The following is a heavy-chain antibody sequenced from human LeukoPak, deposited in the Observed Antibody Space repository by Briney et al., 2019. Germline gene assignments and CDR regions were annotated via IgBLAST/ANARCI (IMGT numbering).Heavy chain of an antibody. CDR1: GFTFSSYA. CDR2: ITSSSSYI. CDR3: ARDPYSGGYGDYYYYYMDV. Sequence: PGGSLRLSCAASGFTFSSYAMSWVRQAPGKGLEWVSSITSSSSYIYYADSVKGRFTISRDNAKNSLYLQINSLRAEDTAVYYCARDPYSGGYGDYYYYYMDVWGKGTTVTISS. V-gene: IGHV3-21*01. J-gene: IGHJ6*03. D-gene: IGHD1-26*01.